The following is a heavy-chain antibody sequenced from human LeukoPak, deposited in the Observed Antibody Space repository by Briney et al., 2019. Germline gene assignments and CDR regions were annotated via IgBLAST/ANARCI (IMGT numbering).Heavy chain of an antibody. V-gene: IGHV1-8*01. Sequence: ASVKVSCKASGYTFTSYDINWVRQATGQGLEWMEWMNPNSGNTGYAQKFQGRVTMTRNTSISTAYMELSSLRSEDTAVYYCARAATMVRGVIRYYYYYGMDVWGQGTTVTVSS. CDR3: ARAATMVRGVIRYYYYYGMDV. D-gene: IGHD3-10*01. J-gene: IGHJ6*02. CDR1: GYTFTSYD. CDR2: MNPNSGNT.